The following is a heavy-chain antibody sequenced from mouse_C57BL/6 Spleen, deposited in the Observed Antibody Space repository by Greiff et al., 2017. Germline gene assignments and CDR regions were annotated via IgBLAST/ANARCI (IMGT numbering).Heavy chain of an antibody. J-gene: IGHJ1*03. CDR2: IWGGGST. D-gene: IGHD1-1*01. Sequence: VKLMESGPGLVAPSQSLSITCTVSGFSLTSYGVDWVRQPPGKGLEWLGVIWGGGSTNYNSALMSRLSISKDNSKSQVFLKMNSLQTDDTAMYYCATRAYGSSWDWYFDVWGTGTTVTVSS. CDR1: GFSLTSYG. CDR3: ATRAYGSSWDWYFDV. V-gene: IGHV2-9*01.